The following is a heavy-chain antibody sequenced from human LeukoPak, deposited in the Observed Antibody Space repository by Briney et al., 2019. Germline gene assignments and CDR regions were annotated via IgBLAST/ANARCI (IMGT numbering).Heavy chain of an antibody. V-gene: IGHV4-59*08. Sequence: PSETLSLTCTVSGGSISSYYWSWIRQPPGKGLEWIGYIYYSGSTNYNPSLKSRVTISVDTSKNQFSLKLSSVPAADTAVYYCARHNGIAAAEEDYYMDVWGKGTTVTVSS. J-gene: IGHJ6*03. D-gene: IGHD6-13*01. CDR3: ARHNGIAAAEEDYYMDV. CDR1: GGSISSYY. CDR2: IYYSGST.